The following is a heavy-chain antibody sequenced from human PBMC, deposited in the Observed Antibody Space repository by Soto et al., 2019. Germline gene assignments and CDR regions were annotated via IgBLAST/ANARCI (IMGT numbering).Heavy chain of an antibody. J-gene: IGHJ4*02. V-gene: IGHV3-48*02. Sequence: EVQLVESGGGLVQPGGSLRLSCAASGFTFSSYSMNWVRQAPGKGLEWVSYISSSSSTIYYADSVKGRFTISRDNAKNSLYLQMNSLRDEDTAVYYCARDSKRAYYYDSSSSDYRGQGTLVTVSS. CDR2: ISSSSSTI. CDR1: GFTFSSYS. CDR3: ARDSKRAYYYDSSSSDY. D-gene: IGHD3-22*01.